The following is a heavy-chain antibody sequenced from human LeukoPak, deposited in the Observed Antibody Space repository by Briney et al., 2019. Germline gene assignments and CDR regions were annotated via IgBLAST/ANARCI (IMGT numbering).Heavy chain of an antibody. CDR3: AGGRLGALDY. D-gene: IGHD6-19*01. V-gene: IGHV6-1*01. CDR1: GDSVSTDSAT. CDR2: TYYRSTWYN. J-gene: IGHJ4*02. Sequence: SQTLSLTCAISGDSVSTDSATWHWVRQSPSRGLEWLGRTYYRSTWYNDYKPSVNSRITINPDPSKNLFTLRLTSVAPEDTAVYYCAGGRLGALDYWGQGTLVTVSS.